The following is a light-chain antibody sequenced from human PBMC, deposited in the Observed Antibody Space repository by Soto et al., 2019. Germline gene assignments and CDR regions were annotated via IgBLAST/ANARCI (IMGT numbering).Light chain of an antibody. CDR3: AAWDDSLNGYV. CDR1: SSNIGAEYD. Sequence: QSVLTQPPSVSGAPGQRVAISCTGSSSNIGAEYDVHWYQQLPGTAPKRLIHANNQRPSGVPDRFSGSKSGTSASLAISWLQSEEADYYCAAWDDSLNGYVFGTGTKVTVL. V-gene: IGLV1-40*01. J-gene: IGLJ1*01. CDR2: ANN.